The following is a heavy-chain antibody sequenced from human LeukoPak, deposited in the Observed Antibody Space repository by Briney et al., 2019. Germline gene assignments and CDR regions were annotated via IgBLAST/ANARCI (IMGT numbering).Heavy chain of an antibody. CDR2: VYTDGTTT. Sequence: GGSLRLSCAASGLIFSSYWMHWVRQVPGKGLVWVSRVYTDGTTTDFADSVKGRFTVSRDNAKNTLYLQMDSLRAEDMAMYYCARSVVSTYWYFDLWGRGTLVTVSS. D-gene: IGHD4-23*01. V-gene: IGHV3-74*01. CDR3: ARSVVSTYWYFDL. J-gene: IGHJ2*01. CDR1: GLIFSSYW.